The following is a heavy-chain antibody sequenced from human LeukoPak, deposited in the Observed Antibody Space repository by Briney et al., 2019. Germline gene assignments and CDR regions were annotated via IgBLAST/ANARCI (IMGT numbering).Heavy chain of an antibody. V-gene: IGHV3-23*01. CDR2: ISESGSGT. D-gene: IGHD3-3*01. CDR1: RLTFSGYW. CDR3: AKGVFGVNRAFDY. J-gene: IGHJ4*02. Sequence: GGSLRLSCVVSRLTFSGYWMRWVRQAPGKGLEWVSAISESGSGTYYADSVKGRFTISRDNSKNTLYLQMNSLRVDDTALYYCAKGVFGVNRAFDYWGQGTLVTVSS.